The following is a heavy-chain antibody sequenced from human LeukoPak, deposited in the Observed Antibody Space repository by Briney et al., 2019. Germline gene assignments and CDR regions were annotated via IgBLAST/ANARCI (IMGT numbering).Heavy chain of an antibody. J-gene: IGHJ1*01. CDR2: ISAYNGNT. D-gene: IGHD3-3*01. V-gene: IGHV1-18*01. Sequence: ASVKVSCKASGYTFTSYGISWLRQAPGQGLEWMGWISAYNGNTNYAQKLQGRVTMTTDTSTSTAYMELRSLRSDDTAVYYCARGQKYYDFWSGYQFQHWGQGTLVTVSS. CDR1: GYTFTSYG. CDR3: ARGQKYYDFWSGYQFQH.